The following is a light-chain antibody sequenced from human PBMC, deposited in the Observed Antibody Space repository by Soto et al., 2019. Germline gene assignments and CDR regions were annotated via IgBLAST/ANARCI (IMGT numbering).Light chain of an antibody. CDR3: TAFSANRVYL. CDR2: GVH. J-gene: IGLJ1*01. V-gene: IGLV2-14*01. Sequence: QSALTQPISLSGSPGQSITISCTGNINDIGTYDYVCWYQQHPGKAPRLLIHGVHNRSPGISGRFSASKSGLTASLTISGLQAEDEADYYCTAFSANRVYLYGPGTKVTVL. CDR1: INDIGTYDY.